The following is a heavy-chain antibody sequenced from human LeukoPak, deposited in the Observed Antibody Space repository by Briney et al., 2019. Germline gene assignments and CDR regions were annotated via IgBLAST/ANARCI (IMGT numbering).Heavy chain of an antibody. CDR1: KFNNFNSYG. Sequence: PGGSLRLSCATSKFNNFNSYGMTWVRQAPGKGLEWVSSISGSGGSTQYADSVQGRFTISRDNPKNTLYLQMNSLRAEDTAVYYCAKDPNGDYIGTFDIWGQGTMVTVSS. D-gene: IGHD4-17*01. CDR3: AKDPNGDYIGTFDI. CDR2: ISGSGGST. V-gene: IGHV3-23*01. J-gene: IGHJ3*02.